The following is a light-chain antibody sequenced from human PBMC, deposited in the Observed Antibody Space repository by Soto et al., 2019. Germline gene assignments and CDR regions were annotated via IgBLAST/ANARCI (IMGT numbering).Light chain of an antibody. J-gene: IGKJ4*01. CDR3: PYYNNWLAT. Sequence: SLDTLSLYQRASATLSCRASQSVRSSYLAWYQQTPGQTPRLLIYAASTRATGVSARFSGSGSGTEFTLTISSLQSEDFTIYYCPYYNNWLATVGGGTKVDIK. V-gene: IGKV3-15*01. CDR1: QSVRSSY. CDR2: AAS.